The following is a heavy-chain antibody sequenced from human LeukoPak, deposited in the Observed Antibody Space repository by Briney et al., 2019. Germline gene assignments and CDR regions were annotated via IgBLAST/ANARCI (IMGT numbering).Heavy chain of an antibody. J-gene: IGHJ4*02. CDR2: ISYDGSSK. CDR1: GFTFSSYG. CDR3: ARGENSKTYPVSGY. Sequence: GKSLRLSCAASGFTFSSYGMHWVRQAPGKGLEWVAVISYDGSSKYYIDSVKGRFTISRGNSKNTLFLQMNSLRAEDTAVYYCARGENSKTYPVSGYWGQGTLVTVSS. V-gene: IGHV3-30*03. D-gene: IGHD2/OR15-2a*01.